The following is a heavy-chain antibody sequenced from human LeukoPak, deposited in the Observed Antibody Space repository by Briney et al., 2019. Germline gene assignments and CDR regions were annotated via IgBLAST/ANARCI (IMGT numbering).Heavy chain of an antibody. D-gene: IGHD1/OR15-1a*01. Sequence: PSETLSLTCTVSGGSISSSSYYWGWIRQPPGKGLEWLGSIYYSGSTYNNPSLKSRVTISVDTSKKQFSLKLSSVTAANTAVYYCARSNNGYKWFDPFGQRGLLTVSS. CDR2: IYYSGST. CDR3: ARSNNGYKWFDP. J-gene: IGHJ5*01. CDR1: GGSISSSSYY. V-gene: IGHV4-39*01.